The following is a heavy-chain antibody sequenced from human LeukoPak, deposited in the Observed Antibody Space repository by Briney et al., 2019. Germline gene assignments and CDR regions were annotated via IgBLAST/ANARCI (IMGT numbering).Heavy chain of an antibody. V-gene: IGHV3-7*01. CDR3: ARASGYSYGYFFDY. CDR1: GFTFSTSW. CDR2: TNGNGILK. J-gene: IGHJ4*02. D-gene: IGHD5-18*01. Sequence: GGSLRLSCVASGFTFSTSWMNWVRQAPGKGLEWVANTNGNGILKFYKDSVKGRFTISRDNAKNSLYLQMNSLRAEDTAVYYCARASGYSYGYFFDYWGQGTLVTVSS.